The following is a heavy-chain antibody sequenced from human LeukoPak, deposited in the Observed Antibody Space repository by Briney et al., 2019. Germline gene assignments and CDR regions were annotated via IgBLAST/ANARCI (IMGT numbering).Heavy chain of an antibody. CDR2: INPNSGGT. CDR3: ARGIVGATGKYYFDH. CDR1: GYTFTGYY. Sequence: ASVKVSCKASGYTFTGYYMHWVRQAPGQGLEWMGWINPNSGGTNYAQKFQGRVTMTRDTSISTAYMELSRLRSDDTAVYYCARGIVGATGKYYFDHWGQGTLVTVSS. V-gene: IGHV1-2*02. J-gene: IGHJ4*02. D-gene: IGHD1-26*01.